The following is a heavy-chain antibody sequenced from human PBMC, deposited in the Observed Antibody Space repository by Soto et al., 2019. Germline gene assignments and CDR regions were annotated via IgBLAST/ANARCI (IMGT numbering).Heavy chain of an antibody. Sequence: QVQLVEAGGGLVKPGGSLRLSCAASGFTFSDYYMSWIRQAPGKGLEWVSYISSSSYTNYEDSVKGRITISKDNAKNSLYLQMNSLRAEDTAVYYCARMGSGSYLDPYLDYWGQGTLVTVSS. CDR2: ISSSSYT. J-gene: IGHJ4*02. CDR1: GFTFSDYY. V-gene: IGHV3-11*05. CDR3: ARMGSGSYLDPYLDY. D-gene: IGHD3-10*01.